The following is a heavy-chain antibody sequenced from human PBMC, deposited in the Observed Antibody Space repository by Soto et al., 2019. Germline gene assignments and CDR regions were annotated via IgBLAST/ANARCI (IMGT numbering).Heavy chain of an antibody. Sequence: PSETLSLTCTVSGDSMSSFYWSWIRQSPGKGLEWIGYIYYSGSTNYNPSLKSRVTISIDTSKNQFSLRLTSVTAADTAVYYCAKDSGITGALHHWGQGTLVTVSS. D-gene: IGHD1-20*01. J-gene: IGHJ5*02. CDR1: GDSMSSFY. CDR3: AKDSGITGALHH. V-gene: IGHV4-59*01. CDR2: IYYSGST.